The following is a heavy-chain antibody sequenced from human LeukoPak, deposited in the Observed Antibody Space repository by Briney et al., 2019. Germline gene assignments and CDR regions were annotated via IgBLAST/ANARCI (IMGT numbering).Heavy chain of an antibody. J-gene: IGHJ5*02. CDR3: ARPNWFDP. Sequence: PSETLSLTCAVYGGSFSGYYWSWIRQPPGKGLEWIGEINHSGSTNYDPSLKSRVTISVDTSKNQFSPKLSSVTAADTAVYYCARPNWFDPWGQGTLVTVSS. CDR2: INHSGST. CDR1: GGSFSGYY. V-gene: IGHV4-34*01.